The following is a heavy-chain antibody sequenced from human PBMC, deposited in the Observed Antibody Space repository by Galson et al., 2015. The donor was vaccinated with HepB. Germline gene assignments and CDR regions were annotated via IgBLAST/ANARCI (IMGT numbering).Heavy chain of an antibody. D-gene: IGHD3-9*01. Sequence: SVKVSCKASGYTFTNYIIHWVRQAPGQRLEWMGWINAGKGNTKYSQNFQGRLTITRDTSASAVYMEVSSLRSEDTAVYYCAKEEPYYDILTGYSGGFDIWGQGTMLTVSS. CDR2: INAGKGNT. CDR1: GYTFTNYI. J-gene: IGHJ3*02. V-gene: IGHV1-3*01. CDR3: AKEEPYYDILTGYSGGFDI.